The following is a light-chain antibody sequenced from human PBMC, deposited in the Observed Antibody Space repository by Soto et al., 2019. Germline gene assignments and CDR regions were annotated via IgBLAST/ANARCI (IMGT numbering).Light chain of an antibody. CDR2: EVS. CDR1: SSDVGGYNY. J-gene: IGLJ1*01. Sequence: QSALTQPASVSGSPGQSITISCTGTSSDVGGYNYVSWYQQHPGKAPKLIIHEVSNRPSGVSNRFSGSKSGNTASLTISGLQAEDDADYYCSSHGGTNAFYVFGSGTKLTVL. CDR3: SSHGGTNAFYV. V-gene: IGLV2-14*01.